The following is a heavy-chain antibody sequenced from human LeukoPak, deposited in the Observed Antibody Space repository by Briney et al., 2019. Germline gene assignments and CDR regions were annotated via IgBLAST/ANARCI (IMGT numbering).Heavy chain of an antibody. V-gene: IGHV4-4*07. CDR2: IYTSGST. J-gene: IGHJ4*02. CDR3: ARDRFGNLNYFDY. CDR1: GGSISSYF. Sequence: SETLSLTCTVSGGSISSYFWSWIRQPAGKGLEWIGRIYTSGSTNYNPSLKSRVTISADKSTNQFSLKLSSVTAADTAVYYCARDRFGNLNYFDYWGQGTLVTVSS. D-gene: IGHD3-3*01.